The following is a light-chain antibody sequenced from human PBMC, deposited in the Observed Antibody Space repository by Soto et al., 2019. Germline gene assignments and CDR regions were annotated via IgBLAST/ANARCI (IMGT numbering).Light chain of an antibody. CDR1: SSDVGDYNY. V-gene: IGLV2-14*01. CDR2: EVS. Sequence: GSPGQSITISCTGTSSDVGDYNYVSWYQQLPGKAPKVMIYEVSNRPSGVSNRFSGSKSGITASLTISGLQAEDEADYYCSSYTSSSTYVFGTGTKVTVL. J-gene: IGLJ1*01. CDR3: SSYTSSSTYV.